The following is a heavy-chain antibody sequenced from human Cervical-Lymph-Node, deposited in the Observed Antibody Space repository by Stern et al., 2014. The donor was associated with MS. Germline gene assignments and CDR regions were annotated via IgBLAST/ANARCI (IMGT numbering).Heavy chain of an antibody. Sequence: EVQLVESGGGLVQPGGSLRLYCAASGFSFSSYWMSWVRQAPGKGLEWVANIKQDGREKYCVDSVKGRFTISRDNTKNSLFLQLDSLRADDTAVYYCAREYGGDHFDYWGQGTLVTVSS. CDR1: GFSFSSYW. CDR3: AREYGGDHFDY. J-gene: IGHJ4*02. CDR2: IKQDGREK. V-gene: IGHV3-7*03. D-gene: IGHD2-21*02.